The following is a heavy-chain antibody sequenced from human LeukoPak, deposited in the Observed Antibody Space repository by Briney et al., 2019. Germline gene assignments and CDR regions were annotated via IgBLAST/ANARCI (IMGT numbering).Heavy chain of an antibody. CDR2: IIPIFGTA. CDR1: GGTFSSYA. CDR3: ARDRTFYYGSGSYCNGYFQH. J-gene: IGHJ1*01. Sequence: GASVKVSCKASGGTFSSYAISWVRQAPGQGLEWMGRIIPIFGTANYAQKFQGRVTITTDESTSTAYMELSSMRSEDTAVCYCARDRTFYYGSGSYCNGYFQHWGQGTLVTVSS. D-gene: IGHD3-10*01. V-gene: IGHV1-69*05.